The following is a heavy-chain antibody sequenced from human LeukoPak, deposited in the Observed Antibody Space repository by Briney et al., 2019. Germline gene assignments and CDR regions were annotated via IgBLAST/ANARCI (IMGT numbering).Heavy chain of an antibody. CDR1: GGSISSGGSS. CDR3: ARDRYGDHTYFDY. CDR2: IYHSGST. V-gene: IGHV4-30-2*01. D-gene: IGHD4-17*01. J-gene: IGHJ4*02. Sequence: SETLSLTCAVSGGSISSGGSSWSWIRQPPGKGLEWIGYIYHSGSTYYNPSLKSRVTISVDRSKNQFSLKLSSVTAADTAVYYCARDRYGDHTYFDYWGQGTLVTVSS.